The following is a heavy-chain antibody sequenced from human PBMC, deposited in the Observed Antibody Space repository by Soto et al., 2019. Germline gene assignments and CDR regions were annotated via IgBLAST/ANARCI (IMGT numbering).Heavy chain of an antibody. Sequence: QVQLVQSGAEVKKPGASVKVSCKASGYTFTSYGISWVRQAPGQGLEWMGWISAYNGNTNYAQKLQGRVTMTTDTSTSTADMELRSLRADDTAVYYCARGGEDIVVVPAAIRDYYYYGMDVWGQGTTVTVSS. CDR3: ARGGEDIVVVPAAIRDYYYYGMDV. CDR2: ISAYNGNT. CDR1: GYTFTSYG. D-gene: IGHD2-2*02. V-gene: IGHV1-18*01. J-gene: IGHJ6*02.